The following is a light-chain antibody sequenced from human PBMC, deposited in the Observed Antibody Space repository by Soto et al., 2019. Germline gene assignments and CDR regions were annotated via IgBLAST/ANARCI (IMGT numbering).Light chain of an antibody. CDR3: QQYSSYSPLT. CDR2: DAS. J-gene: IGKJ4*01. CDR1: QTISSW. V-gene: IGKV1-5*01. Sequence: DIQMTQSPSTLSASVGDRVTITCRASQTISSWLAWYQQKPGKAPELLIYDASTLESGVPSRFSGSGSGTEFSLTISSLQPDDFATFYCQQYSSYSPLTFGGGTKVDIK.